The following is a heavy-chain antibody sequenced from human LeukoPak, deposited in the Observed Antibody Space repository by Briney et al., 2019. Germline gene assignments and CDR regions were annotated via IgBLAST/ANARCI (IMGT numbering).Heavy chain of an antibody. CDR3: ARDFGKTIFGVLNWFDP. J-gene: IGHJ5*02. D-gene: IGHD3-3*01. CDR1: GGTFSSYA. Sequence: ASVKASCKASGGTFSSYAISWVRQAPGQGLEWMGGIIPIFGTANYAQKFQGRVTITADESTSTAYMELSSLRSEDTAVYYCARDFGKTIFGVLNWFDPWGQGTLVTVSS. V-gene: IGHV1-69*13. CDR2: IIPIFGTA.